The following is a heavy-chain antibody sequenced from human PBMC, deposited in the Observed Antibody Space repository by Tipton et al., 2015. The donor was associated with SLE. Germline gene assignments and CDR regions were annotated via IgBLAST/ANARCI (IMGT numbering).Heavy chain of an antibody. D-gene: IGHD3/OR15-3a*01. CDR3: ARVLDSAILGY. V-gene: IGHV4-39*06. J-gene: IGHJ4*02. CDR2: IYYSGST. Sequence: TLSLTCTVSGGSISSSSYYWGWIRQPPGKGLEWIGSIYYSGSTYYNPSLKSRVTISVDTSKNQFPLKLSSVTAADTAVYYCARVLDSAILGYWGQGTLVTVSS. CDR1: GGSISSSSYY.